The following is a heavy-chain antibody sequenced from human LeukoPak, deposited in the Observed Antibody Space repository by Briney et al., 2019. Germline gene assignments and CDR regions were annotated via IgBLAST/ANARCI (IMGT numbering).Heavy chain of an antibody. Sequence: PGGSLRLSCAASGFLISDFEINWVRQAPGKGLEWVSYISSSGSDIYYGDSVKGRFTTSRDNAKKSVYLQMNSLRAEDTAVYYCARSLRRDCDSTSCWAALDIWGQGTMVTVSS. CDR1: GFLISDFE. D-gene: IGHD2-2*01. J-gene: IGHJ3*02. CDR2: ISSSGSDI. CDR3: ARSLRRDCDSTSCWAALDI. V-gene: IGHV3-48*03.